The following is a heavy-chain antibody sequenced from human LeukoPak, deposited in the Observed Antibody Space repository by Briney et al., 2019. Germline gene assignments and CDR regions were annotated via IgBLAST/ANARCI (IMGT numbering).Heavy chain of an antibody. CDR3: ARDVGITVADSFDP. Sequence: ASVKVSCKASGYTFTNYYMHWVRQAPGQGLEWMGIINPSSGSTNYAQKFQGRVTMTTDTSTSTVYMEVRGLRSDDTAMYYCARDVGITVADSFDPWGQGTLVTVSS. D-gene: IGHD6-13*01. CDR2: INPSSGST. V-gene: IGHV1-46*01. J-gene: IGHJ5*02. CDR1: GYTFTNYY.